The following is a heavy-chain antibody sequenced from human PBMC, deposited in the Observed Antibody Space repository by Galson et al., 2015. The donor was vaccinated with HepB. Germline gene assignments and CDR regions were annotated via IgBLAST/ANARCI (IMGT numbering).Heavy chain of an antibody. D-gene: IGHD3-10*01. CDR1: GYTFTDYY. Sequence: VKVSCKVSGYTFTDYYMHWVQQAPGKGLEWMGLVDPEDGETIYAEKFQARVTITADTSTDTAYMELSSLRSEDTAVYYCAWGSGSGPSGSGPWGQGTLVTVSS. CDR2: VDPEDGET. CDR3: AWGSGSGPSGSGP. J-gene: IGHJ5*02. V-gene: IGHV1-69-2*01.